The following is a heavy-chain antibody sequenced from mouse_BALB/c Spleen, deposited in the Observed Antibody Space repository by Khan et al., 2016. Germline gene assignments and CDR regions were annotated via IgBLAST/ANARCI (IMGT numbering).Heavy chain of an antibody. J-gene: IGHJ3*01. V-gene: IGHV1S56*01. CDR2: IYPGDGTT. Sequence: QVQLQQSGPELVKPVTLVKISCKASGYTFTSYDINWVKQRPGQGLEWIGWIYPGDGTTKYNEKFKGKATLTADKSSRTAYMQLSSLTSETSAVYFGAREFGYWGQGTLVTVSA. CDR3: AREFGY. CDR1: GYTFTSYD.